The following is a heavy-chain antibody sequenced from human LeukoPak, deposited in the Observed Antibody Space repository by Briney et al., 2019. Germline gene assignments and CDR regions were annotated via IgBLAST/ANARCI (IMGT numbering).Heavy chain of an antibody. Sequence: PSETLSLTCTVSGGAISSYYWSWIRQPPGKGLEWIGYIYYSGSTNYNPSLKSRVTISVDTSKNQFSLKLNSVTAADTAVYYCARCGNCARDWWYFDLWGRGTLVTVSS. J-gene: IGHJ2*01. CDR2: IYYSGST. CDR1: GGAISSYY. CDR3: ARCGNCARDWWYFDL. V-gene: IGHV4-59*01. D-gene: IGHD2-21*02.